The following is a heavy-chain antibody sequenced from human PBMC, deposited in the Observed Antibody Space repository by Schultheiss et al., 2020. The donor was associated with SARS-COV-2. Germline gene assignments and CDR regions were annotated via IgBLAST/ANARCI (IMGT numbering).Heavy chain of an antibody. CDR1: GFTFSSYW. Sequence: GGSLRLSCAASGFTFSSYWMHLVRQAPGKGLVWVSRINSDGSSTSYADSVKGRFTISRDNAKNTLYLQMNSLRAEDTAVYYCASLDWSGGDLTNYYDSSGYYNWGQGTLVTVSS. CDR3: ASLDWSGGDLTNYYDSSGYYN. V-gene: IGHV3-74*01. CDR2: INSDGSST. J-gene: IGHJ4*02. D-gene: IGHD3-22*01.